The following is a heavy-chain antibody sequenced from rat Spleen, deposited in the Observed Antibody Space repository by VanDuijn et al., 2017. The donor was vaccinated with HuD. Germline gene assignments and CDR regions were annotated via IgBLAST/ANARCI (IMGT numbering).Heavy chain of an antibody. Sequence: EVQLVESGGGLVQPGRSLKLSCAASGFTFSDYYMAWVRQAPKKGLEWVASISYEGSSTYYGDSVKGRFTISRDNAKSTLYLQVNSLRSEDTATYYCTTENYWFAYWGQGTLVTVSS. CDR2: ISYEGSST. V-gene: IGHV5-22*01. CDR1: GFTFSDYY. CDR3: TTENYWFAY. J-gene: IGHJ3*01. D-gene: IGHD1-10*01.